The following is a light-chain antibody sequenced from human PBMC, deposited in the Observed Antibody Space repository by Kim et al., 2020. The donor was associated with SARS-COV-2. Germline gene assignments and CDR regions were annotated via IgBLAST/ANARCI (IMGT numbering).Light chain of an antibody. CDR3: GTWDSSLSAGV. CDR2: EKK. CDR1: NYNIGNYY. J-gene: IGLJ3*02. V-gene: IGLV1-51*01. Sequence: GQKVNIYCAGRNYNIGNYYVSWYQQLPGTAPKLLIYEKKKGPSGIPDRFSGSKSGTSATLGITGLQTGDEADYYCGTWDSSLSAGVFGGGTKLTVL.